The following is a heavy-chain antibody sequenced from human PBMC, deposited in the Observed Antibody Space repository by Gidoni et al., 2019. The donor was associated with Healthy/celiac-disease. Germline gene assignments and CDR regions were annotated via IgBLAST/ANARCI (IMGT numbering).Heavy chain of an antibody. D-gene: IGHD2-2*01. J-gene: IGHJ6*02. V-gene: IGHV1-69*01. Sequence: QVQLVQSGAEVKKPGSSVKVSCKASGGTFSSYAISWVRQAPGQGLEWMGGIIPIFGTANYAQEFHGRVTITADESTSTAYMELSSLRSEDTAVYYCARGRDIVVVPAANDYYYGMDVWGQGTTVTVSS. CDR3: ARGRDIVVVPAANDYYYGMDV. CDR1: GGTFSSYA. CDR2: IIPIFGTA.